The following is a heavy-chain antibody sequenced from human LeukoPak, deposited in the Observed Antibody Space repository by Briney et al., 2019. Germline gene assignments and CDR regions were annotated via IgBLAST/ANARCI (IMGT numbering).Heavy chain of an antibody. CDR1: GFTFSSYA. D-gene: IGHD6-19*01. Sequence: GGSLRLSCAASGFTFSSYAMRWVRQAPGKGLEWVSAISGSGGSTYYADSVKGRFTISRDNSKNTLYLQMNSLRAEDTAVYYCAKDRGGWCKAPDYWGQGTLVTVSS. J-gene: IGHJ4*02. V-gene: IGHV3-23*01. CDR2: ISGSGGST. CDR3: AKDRGGWCKAPDY.